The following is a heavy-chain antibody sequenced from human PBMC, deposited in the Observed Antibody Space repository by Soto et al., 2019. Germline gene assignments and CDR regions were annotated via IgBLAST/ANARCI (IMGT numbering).Heavy chain of an antibody. V-gene: IGHV5-10-1*01. Sequence: GESLKISCKGSGYSFTSYWISWVRQMPGKGLEWMGRIDPSDSYTNYSPSFQGHVTISADKSISTAYLQWSSLKASDTAMYYCARLGATLFAPSSWFDTWGQGTLVTVSS. CDR3: ARLGATLFAPSSWFDT. CDR1: GYSFTSYW. CDR2: IDPSDSYT. J-gene: IGHJ5*02.